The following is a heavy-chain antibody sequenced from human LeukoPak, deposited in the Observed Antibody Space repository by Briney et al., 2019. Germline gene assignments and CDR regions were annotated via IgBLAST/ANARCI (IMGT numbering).Heavy chain of an antibody. CDR1: GFTVSTNY. J-gene: IGHJ6*02. CDR3: ARHYSNSLYYYYGLDV. CDR2: LYTDGGT. V-gene: IGHV3-66*04. Sequence: PGGSLRLSCAVSGFTVSTNYMSWVRQAAGKGLEWVSLLYTDGGTLYADSVKGRFTISRDSSKNTLYLQMNSLRAEDTAVYYCARHYSNSLYYYYGLDVWGQGTTVTVSS. D-gene: IGHD4-11*01.